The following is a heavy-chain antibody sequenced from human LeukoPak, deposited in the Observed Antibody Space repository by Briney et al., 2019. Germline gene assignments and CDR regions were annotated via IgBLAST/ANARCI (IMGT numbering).Heavy chain of an antibody. CDR3: AKVGDRDGYSRIDY. V-gene: IGHV3-23*01. Sequence: PGGSLRLSCAASGFTISTYAMSWVRQAPGKGLEWVSAISGNGGKTYYADSVKGRFTISRDNPKHTLSLQMTKLRAEDTGVYYCAKVGDRDGYSRIDYWGQGTLVTVSS. J-gene: IGHJ4*02. CDR1: GFTISTYA. CDR2: ISGNGGKT. D-gene: IGHD5-24*01.